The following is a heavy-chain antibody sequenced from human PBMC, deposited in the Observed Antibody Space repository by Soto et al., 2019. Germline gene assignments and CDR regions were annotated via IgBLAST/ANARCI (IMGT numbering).Heavy chain of an antibody. CDR1: GGSISSYY. Sequence: QVQLQESGPGLVKPSETLSLTCTVSGGSISSYYWSWIRQPPGKGLEWIGYIYYSGSTNYNPSLKSRVTISVDASKNQFSQKLSSVTAADTAVYYCARGFNGGWELLRRSCVGVGLGAFDIWGQGTMVTVSS. J-gene: IGHJ3*02. CDR2: IYYSGST. V-gene: IGHV4-59*01. CDR3: ARGFNGGWELLRRSCVGVGLGAFDI. D-gene: IGHD1-26*01.